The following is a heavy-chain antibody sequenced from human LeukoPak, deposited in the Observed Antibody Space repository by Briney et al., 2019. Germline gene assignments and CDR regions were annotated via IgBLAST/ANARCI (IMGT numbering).Heavy chain of an antibody. CDR2: INPDGSTT. D-gene: IGHD3-22*01. CDR1: GFTFSRYW. Sequence: GGSLRLSCAASGFTFSRYWIHWVRQAPGKGLEWVSRINPDGSTTTYADSVKGRFTISRDNAKNTVYLQMNGLRAEDTAVYYCARVLSGSWDWFDPWGQGTLVTVSS. J-gene: IGHJ5*02. CDR3: ARVLSGSWDWFDP. V-gene: IGHV3-74*01.